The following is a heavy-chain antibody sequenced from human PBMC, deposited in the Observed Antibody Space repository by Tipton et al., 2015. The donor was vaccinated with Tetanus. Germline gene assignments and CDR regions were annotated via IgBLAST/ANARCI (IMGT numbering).Heavy chain of an antibody. CDR2: RYYTGST. CDR1: GASINSGGYY. J-gene: IGHJ3*02. V-gene: IGHV4-31*03. D-gene: IGHD1-7*01. CDR3: AXXXGSTXSDXGAFDI. Sequence: TLSLTYTVSGASINSGGYYXTWIRQRPGKGLEWIGYRYYTGSTYYTXYLRSRVTISXDPSQNQFSLNLTSVTAADTAVYYCAXXXGSTXSDXGAFDIWGRGTLVTVSS.